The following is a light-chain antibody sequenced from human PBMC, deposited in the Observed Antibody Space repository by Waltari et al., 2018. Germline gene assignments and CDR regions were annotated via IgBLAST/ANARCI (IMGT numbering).Light chain of an antibody. CDR1: QDITYY. Sequence: DIQLTQSPSFLSASVGDRVTITCRASQDITYYLAWHQLRPGTAPKVLIYAASTLESGVPSRFSGSGSGTDFTLTINTLQPEDFATYYCQQFRSLPFTFGGGTKVEIK. CDR2: AAS. CDR3: QQFRSLPFT. J-gene: IGKJ4*01. V-gene: IGKV1-9*01.